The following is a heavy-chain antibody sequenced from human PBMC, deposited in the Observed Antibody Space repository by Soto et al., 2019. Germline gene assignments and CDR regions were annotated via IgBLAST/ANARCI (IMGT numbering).Heavy chain of an antibody. CDR3: ARSYCVGSTCYAPYGVDV. CDR1: GFTFSSYA. Sequence: QVQLVESGGGVVQPGRSLRLSCAASGFTFSSYAMHWVRQAPGKGLEWVAIISSDGSNKYYADSVKGRFTISRDNSKNTLFLQMNGLRPEDTAVYYCARSYCVGSTCYAPYGVDVWGQGTTVTVSS. V-gene: IGHV3-30-3*01. CDR2: ISSDGSNK. D-gene: IGHD2-2*01. J-gene: IGHJ6*02.